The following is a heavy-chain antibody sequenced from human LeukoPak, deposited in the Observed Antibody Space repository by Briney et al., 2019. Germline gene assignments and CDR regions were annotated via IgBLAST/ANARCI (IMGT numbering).Heavy chain of an antibody. V-gene: IGHV4-34*01. CDR2: VNHSGST. CDR1: GGSLSGYY. CDR3: ARVRGLRIPLNYFDY. D-gene: IGHD5-18*01. J-gene: IGHJ4*02. Sequence: SETLSLTRAVYGGSLSGYYWSWIPQPPGKGPEWIWEVNHSGSTNYNPSLKSRVTISVDTSKSQFSLELSSVTAADTAVSYCARVRGLRIPLNYFDYWGQGTLVTVSS.